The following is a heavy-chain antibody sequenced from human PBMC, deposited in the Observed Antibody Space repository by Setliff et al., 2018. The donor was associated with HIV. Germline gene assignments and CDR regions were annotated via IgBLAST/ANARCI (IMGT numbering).Heavy chain of an antibody. J-gene: IGHJ4*02. CDR2: ISTSGST. V-gene: IGHV4-4*09. D-gene: IGHD5-12*01. CDR1: GASFTTHY. CDR3: TRLAGGYADY. Sequence: SETLSLTCTVSGASFTTHYWSLIRQPPGKGLEWIGCISTSGSTNYNPSLKSRVTLSIDMSKNQFSLKMSSVTAADSSVYYCTRLAGGYADYWGQGTLVTVSS.